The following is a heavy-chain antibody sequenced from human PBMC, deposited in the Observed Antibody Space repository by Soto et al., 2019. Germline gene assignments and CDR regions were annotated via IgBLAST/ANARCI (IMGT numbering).Heavy chain of an antibody. CDR3: ARVWGGAFDI. V-gene: IGHV4-59*01. D-gene: IGHD3-10*01. CDR1: GPSTSRYY. J-gene: IGHJ3*02. CDR2: IYYSGST. Sequence: SETLSLTCNVSGPSTSRYYWGWIRQPPGKGLEWIGYIYYSGSTNYNPSLKSRVTISVDTSKNQFSLKLSSVTAADTAVYYCARVWGGAFDIWGQGTMVTVSS.